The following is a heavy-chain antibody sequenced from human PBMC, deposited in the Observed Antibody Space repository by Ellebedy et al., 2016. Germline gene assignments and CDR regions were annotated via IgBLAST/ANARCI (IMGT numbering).Heavy chain of an antibody. V-gene: IGHV3-21*01. CDR2: ISSSSSYI. D-gene: IGHD3-22*01. J-gene: IGHJ4*02. CDR1: GFTFSSYS. Sequence: GESLKISXAASGFTFSSYSMNWVRQAPGKGLEWVSSISSSSSYIYYADSVKGRFTISRDNAKNSLYLQMNSLRAEDTAVYYCARAPQLDYYDSSAPPYFDYWGQGTLVTVSS. CDR3: ARAPQLDYYDSSAPPYFDY.